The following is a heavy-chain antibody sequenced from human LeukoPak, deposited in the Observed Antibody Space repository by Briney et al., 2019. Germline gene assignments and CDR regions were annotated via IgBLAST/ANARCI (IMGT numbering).Heavy chain of an antibody. V-gene: IGHV3-13*01. D-gene: IGHD3-22*01. CDR1: GFTFSSYD. CDR2: IGTAGDT. Sequence: GVSLRLSCAASGFTFSSYDMHWVRQATGKGLEWVSAIGTAGDTYYPGSVKGRFTISRDNSKNTLYLQMNSLRAEDTAVYYCAKMPERRFHYYDSSGYSDYWGQGTLVTVSS. CDR3: AKMPERRFHYYDSSGYSDY. J-gene: IGHJ4*02.